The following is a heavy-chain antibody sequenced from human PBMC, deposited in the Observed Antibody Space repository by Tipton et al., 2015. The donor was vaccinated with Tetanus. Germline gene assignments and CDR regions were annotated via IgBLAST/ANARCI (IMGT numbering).Heavy chain of an antibody. CDR1: GGSFSGHY. CDR3: ARPVKQWLVPVDS. CDR2: INPSGGA. Sequence: TLSLTCAVSGGSFSGHYWSWIRRPPGEGLEWIGEINPSGGASYNPSLKSRVTISVDTSKNQFSLKLTSVTAADTAVYYCARPVKQWLVPVDSWGQGTLVTVSS. J-gene: IGHJ4*02. V-gene: IGHV4-34*01. D-gene: IGHD6-19*01.